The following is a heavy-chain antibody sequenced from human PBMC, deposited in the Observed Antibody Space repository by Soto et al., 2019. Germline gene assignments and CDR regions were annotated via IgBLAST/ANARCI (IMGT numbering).Heavy chain of an antibody. J-gene: IGHJ5*02. D-gene: IGHD2-21*01. Sequence: QVQLVQSGAEVKEPGSSVNVSCKTSGATFGNTAVTWVRQAPGQGLEWIGGIVPLFGTANYAQKFRGRVTITADESTSTAYMELSSLRTDDTAVYYCARDGDPGYSFLSGPLCGGRFDPWGQGTLVTVSS. V-gene: IGHV1-69*12. CDR3: ARDGDPGYSFLSGPLCGGRFDP. CDR1: GATFGNTA. CDR2: IVPLFGTA.